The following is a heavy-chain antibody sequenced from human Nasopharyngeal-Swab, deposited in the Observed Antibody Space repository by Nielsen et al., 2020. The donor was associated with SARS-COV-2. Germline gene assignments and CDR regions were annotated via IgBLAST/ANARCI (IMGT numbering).Heavy chain of an antibody. CDR2: ISSSGSTI. CDR1: GFTFSDYY. V-gene: IGHV3-11*04. CDR3: ARDRARYQLDP. J-gene: IGHJ5*02. Sequence: GESLKISCAASGFTFSDYYMSWIRQAPGKGLEWVSYISSSGSTIYYADSVRGRFTISRDNAKNSLYLQMNSLRAEETAVYYCARDRARYQLDPWGQGTLVTVSS. D-gene: IGHD2-2*01.